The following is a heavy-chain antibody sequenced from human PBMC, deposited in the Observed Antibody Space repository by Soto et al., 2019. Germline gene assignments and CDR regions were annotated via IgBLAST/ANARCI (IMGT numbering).Heavy chain of an antibody. CDR3: ARGDAWTAEAFDI. Sequence: GGSLRLSCAASGFTVNSNYMSWVRQAPGKGLEWVSVIYNGGSTYYADSVKGRFTISRDNSKNTLYLQVNSLRAEDTAVYYCARGDAWTAEAFDIWGQGTMVTVSS. D-gene: IGHD5-12*01. CDR2: IYNGGST. CDR1: GFTVNSNY. J-gene: IGHJ3*02. V-gene: IGHV3-66*01.